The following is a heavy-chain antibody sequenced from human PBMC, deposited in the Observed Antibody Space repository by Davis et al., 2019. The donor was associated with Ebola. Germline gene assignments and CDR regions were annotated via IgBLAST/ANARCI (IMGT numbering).Heavy chain of an antibody. CDR2: IYYSGST. Sequence: SETLSLTCTVSGGSISSSSYYWGWIRQPPGKGLEWIGSIYYSGSTYYNPSLKSRVTISVDTSKIQFSLKLSSVTAADTAVYYCARQVTYYYDSSGYWVSYYFDYWGQGTLVTVSS. J-gene: IGHJ4*02. V-gene: IGHV4-39*01. CDR3: ARQVTYYYDSSGYWVSYYFDY. D-gene: IGHD3-22*01. CDR1: GGSISSSSYY.